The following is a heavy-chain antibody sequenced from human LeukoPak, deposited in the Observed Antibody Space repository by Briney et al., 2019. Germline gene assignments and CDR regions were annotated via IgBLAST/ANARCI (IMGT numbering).Heavy chain of an antibody. V-gene: IGHV3-23*01. CDR1: GFTFSSYA. CDR2: ISGSGYST. J-gene: IGHJ4*02. CDR3: AKDVYSNYVGSDFDY. D-gene: IGHD4-11*01. Sequence: GGSLRLSCAASGFTFSSYAMNWVRQAPGKGLEWVSTISGSGYSTYYADSVKGRFTISRDNSRNTLYFQMNSLRAGDTAVYYCAKDVYSNYVGSDFDYWGQGTLVTVSS.